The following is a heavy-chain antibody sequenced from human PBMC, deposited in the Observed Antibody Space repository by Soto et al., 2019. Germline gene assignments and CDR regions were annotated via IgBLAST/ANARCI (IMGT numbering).Heavy chain of an antibody. Sequence: QLQLQESGPGLVKPSETLSLTCTVSGGSISSSSYYWGWIRQPPGKGLEWIGSIYYSGSTYYNPSLKSRVTISVDTSKNQFSLKLSSVTAADTAVYYCARPVQQLPRGTIDYWGQGTLVTVSS. D-gene: IGHD6-13*01. J-gene: IGHJ4*02. CDR1: GGSISSSSYY. CDR2: IYYSGST. V-gene: IGHV4-39*01. CDR3: ARPVQQLPRGTIDY.